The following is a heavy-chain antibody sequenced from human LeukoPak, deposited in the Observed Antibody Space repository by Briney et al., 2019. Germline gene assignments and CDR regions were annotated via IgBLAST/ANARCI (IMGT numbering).Heavy chain of an antibody. J-gene: IGHJ4*02. CDR3: ARNSSRVDY. CDR2: INPNSGGT. D-gene: IGHD6-13*01. V-gene: IGHV1-2*02. CDR1: GYTFTGYY. Sequence: GASVKVSCKASGYTFTGYYIHWVRQAPGQGLEWMGWINPNSGGTNYAQKFQGRVTMTRDTSISTAYMELSRLTSDDTAVYYCARNSSRVDYWGQGTLVTVSS.